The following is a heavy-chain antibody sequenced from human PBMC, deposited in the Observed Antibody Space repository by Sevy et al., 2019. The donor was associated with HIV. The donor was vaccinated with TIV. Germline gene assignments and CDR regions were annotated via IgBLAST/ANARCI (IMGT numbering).Heavy chain of an antibody. D-gene: IGHD3-3*01. CDR2: ISSSSSYI. V-gene: IGHV3-21*01. Sequence: GGSLRLSCAASGFTFSSYSMNWVRQAPGKGLEWVSSISSSSSYIYYEDSVKGRLTISRDNAKNSLYLQMNSLRTEDTAVYYCARTRSGLDYWGQGTLVTVSS. J-gene: IGHJ4*02. CDR3: ARTRSGLDY. CDR1: GFTFSSYS.